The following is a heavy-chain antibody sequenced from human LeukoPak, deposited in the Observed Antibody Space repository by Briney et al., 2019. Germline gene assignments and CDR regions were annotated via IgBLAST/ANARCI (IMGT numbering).Heavy chain of an antibody. D-gene: IGHD1-14*01. CDR3: AKDAEGPLDY. CDR2: LSEGGRST. J-gene: IGHJ4*02. V-gene: IGHV3-23*01. CDR1: GFTFSSYG. Sequence: GGSLRLSCAASGFTFSSYGMSWVRQAPGRGLEWVSALSEGGRSTYYADSVKGRFTISRDNSKNTLYLQMNSLRGEDTAVYYCAKDAEGPLDYWGQGTLVTVSS.